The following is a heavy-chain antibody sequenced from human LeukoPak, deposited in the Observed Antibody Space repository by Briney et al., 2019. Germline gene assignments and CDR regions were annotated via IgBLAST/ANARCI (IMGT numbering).Heavy chain of an antibody. CDR3: ASLGGTYDY. J-gene: IGHJ4*02. CDR1: VGSISNYY. V-gene: IGHV4-59*08. CDR2: IYYSGII. Sequence: SETLSLTCTVSVGSISNYYWSWIRQPPGKGLEWIGYIYYSGIINYSPSLKSRVTISLDTSKNQVSLKLSSVTAADTAVYYCASLGGTYDYWGREPWSPSPQ. D-gene: IGHD1-26*01.